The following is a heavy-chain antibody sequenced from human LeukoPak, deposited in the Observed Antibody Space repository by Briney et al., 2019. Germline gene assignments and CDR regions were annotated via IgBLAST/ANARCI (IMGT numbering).Heavy chain of an antibody. V-gene: IGHV4-34*01. CDR2: INHSGST. Sequence: PSETLSLTCAVYGGSFSGYYWSWIRQPPGKGLEWIGEINHSGSTNYNPSLKSRVTISVDTSKNQFSLKLSSVTAADTAVYYCARRHNVGIDYRGQGTLVTVSS. D-gene: IGHD1-14*01. J-gene: IGHJ4*02. CDR1: GGSFSGYY. CDR3: ARRHNVGIDY.